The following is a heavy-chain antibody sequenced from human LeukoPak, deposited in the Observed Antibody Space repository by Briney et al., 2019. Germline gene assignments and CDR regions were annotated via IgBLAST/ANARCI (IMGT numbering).Heavy chain of an antibody. Sequence: GGSLRLSCSVSGFTVSSNYMSWVRQAPGKGLEWVSVIYSGGSTSYADPVKGRFTISRDSSKTTLYLQMNSLRAEDTAVYYCARHREEMATIGAFDYWGQGTLVTVSS. D-gene: IGHD5-24*01. CDR2: IYSGGST. CDR1: GFTVSSNY. CDR3: ARHREEMATIGAFDY. J-gene: IGHJ4*02. V-gene: IGHV3-66*04.